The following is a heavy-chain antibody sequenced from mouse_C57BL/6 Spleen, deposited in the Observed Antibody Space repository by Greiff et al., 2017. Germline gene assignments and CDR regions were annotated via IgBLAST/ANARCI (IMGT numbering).Heavy chain of an antibody. CDR1: GYTFTDYN. CDR3: ARDYYGTPGAMDY. Sequence: VQLKQSGPELVKPGASVKIPCKASGYTFTDYNMDWVKQSHGKSLEWIGDINPNNGGTIYNQKFKGKATLTVDKSSSTAYMELRSLTSEDTAVYYCARDYYGTPGAMDYWGQGTSVTVSS. D-gene: IGHD2-1*01. J-gene: IGHJ4*01. V-gene: IGHV1-18*01. CDR2: INPNNGGT.